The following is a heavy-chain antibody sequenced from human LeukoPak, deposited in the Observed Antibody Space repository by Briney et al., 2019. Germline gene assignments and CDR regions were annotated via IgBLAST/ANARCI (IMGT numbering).Heavy chain of an antibody. CDR2: VYYTGNT. CDR1: GGSINRDNW. D-gene: IGHD1-26*01. Sequence: SETLSLTCAVSGGSINRDNWWTWVRQPPGKGLEWIGEVYYTGNTHYNPSLRSRVTISVDPSKSHFYLNLSPVTAADTAVYYCARRGLYSGASLGAFDIWGQGTMVTVSS. J-gene: IGHJ3*02. CDR3: ARRGLYSGASLGAFDI. V-gene: IGHV4-4*02.